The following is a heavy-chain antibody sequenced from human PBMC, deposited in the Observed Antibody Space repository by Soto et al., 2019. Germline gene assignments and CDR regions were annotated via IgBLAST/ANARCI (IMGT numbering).Heavy chain of an antibody. D-gene: IGHD3-9*01. CDR1: GFNFKDYW. CDR2: IGEDGGIS. CDR3: ARDRNYHLSGYYDAFDV. V-gene: IGHV3-7*01. Sequence: EVQLVESGGGLVQPGGSLRLSCAGSGFNFKDYWMTWVRQAPGKGLEWLANIGEDGGISNYVDSVKGRFTISRDNVKNSLDLQINSLRVEDTAVYYCARDRNYHLSGYYDAFDVWGQGTVVTVSS. J-gene: IGHJ3*01.